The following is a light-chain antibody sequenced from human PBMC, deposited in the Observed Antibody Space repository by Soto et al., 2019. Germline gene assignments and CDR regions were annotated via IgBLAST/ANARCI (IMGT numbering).Light chain of an antibody. CDR1: SSNIGSNY. J-gene: IGLJ3*02. Sequence: QSVLTQPPSASGTPGQRVTISCSGSSSNIGSNYVYWYQQLPGTAPKLLIYRSNHRPSGVPDRFSGSKSGTSASLAISGLRSEDEADYYCVVWDDSLNGRVFGGGTKLTVL. V-gene: IGLV1-47*01. CDR2: RSN. CDR3: VVWDDSLNGRV.